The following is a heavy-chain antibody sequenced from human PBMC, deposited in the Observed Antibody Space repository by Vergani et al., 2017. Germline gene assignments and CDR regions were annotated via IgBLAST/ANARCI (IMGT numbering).Heavy chain of an antibody. CDR1: GFTFSNND. D-gene: IGHD4-17*01. CDR2: TRYEGSNK. Sequence: QVQLVESGGGVVQPGGSLRLSCAASGFTFSNNDMQWVRQAPGKGLEWVVLTRYEGSNKSYADSVKGRFTISRDNSKKMLYLQMNSLRTEDTAVYYCAKRGDYGDYLGYWGQGTLVIVSS. J-gene: IGHJ4*02. V-gene: IGHV3-30*02. CDR3: AKRGDYGDYLGY.